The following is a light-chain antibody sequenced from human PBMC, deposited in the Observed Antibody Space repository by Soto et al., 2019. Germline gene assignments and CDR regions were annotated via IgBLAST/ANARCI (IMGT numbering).Light chain of an antibody. CDR2: GAS. Sequence: EIVLTQSPGTLSLFPGERATLSCRASQSVSSSYLAWYRQKPGQAPRLLIYGASSRATGIPDRFSGSGSGTDFSLTISRLEPEDFAVYYCQQYGSSTGTFGQGTRLEIK. CDR1: QSVSSSY. V-gene: IGKV3-20*01. J-gene: IGKJ2*01. CDR3: QQYGSSTGT.